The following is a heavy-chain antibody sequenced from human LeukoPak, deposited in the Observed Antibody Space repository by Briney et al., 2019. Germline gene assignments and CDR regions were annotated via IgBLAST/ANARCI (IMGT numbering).Heavy chain of an antibody. CDR2: INPDGSNT. CDR1: GFTFGSYG. CDR3: VREDSSGYHLPLFDY. D-gene: IGHD3-22*01. V-gene: IGHV3-74*01. Sequence: PGGSLRLSFAASGFTFGSYGMPWFRQAPGKGLVWASRINPDGSNTRYADSVKGRFTISRDNAKNTLYLQMNSLRAEDTNIYYCVREDSSGYHLPLFDYWGQGTLVTVSS. J-gene: IGHJ4*02.